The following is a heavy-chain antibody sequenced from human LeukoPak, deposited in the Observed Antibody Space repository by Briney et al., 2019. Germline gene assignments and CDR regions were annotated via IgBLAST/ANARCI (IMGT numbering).Heavy chain of an antibody. CDR1: GYTFTSYD. Sequence: ASVEVSCKASGYTFTSYDINWVRQATGQGLEWMGWMNPNSGNTGYAQKLQGRVTITRNTSISTAYMELSSLRSEDTAVYYCARLMVGDAFDTWGQGTMVTVSS. D-gene: IGHD3-10*02. CDR3: ARLMVGDAFDT. CDR2: MNPNSGNT. V-gene: IGHV1-8*03. J-gene: IGHJ3*02.